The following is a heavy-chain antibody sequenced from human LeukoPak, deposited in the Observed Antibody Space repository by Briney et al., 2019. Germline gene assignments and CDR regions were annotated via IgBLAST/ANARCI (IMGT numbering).Heavy chain of an antibody. CDR1: GFTFSSYE. CDR2: INSNGGRI. V-gene: IGHV3-48*03. J-gene: IGHJ4*02. Sequence: GGSLRLSCAASGFTFSSYEMNWVRQAPGKGLEWVSYINSNGGRIYSADSLKGRVTISRDNAKNSLYLQMNSLRAEDTGVYYCARALGSGNTRGYLDYWGQGALVTVSS. D-gene: IGHD3-10*01. CDR3: ARALGSGNTRGYLDY.